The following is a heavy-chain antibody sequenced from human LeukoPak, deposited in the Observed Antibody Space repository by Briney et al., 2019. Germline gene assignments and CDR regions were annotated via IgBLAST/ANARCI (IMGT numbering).Heavy chain of an antibody. V-gene: IGHV3-21*01. CDR1: GFTFSTYH. CDR3: ARHEYSAGMNYGMDV. Sequence: GGSLRLSCAASGFTFSTYHMNWVRQAPGKGLEWVSVISGGSSSIYYTDSVKGRFTTSRDNAKNSLYLQMNSLRAEDTAVYYCARHEYSAGMNYGMDVWGQGATVTVSS. CDR2: ISGGSSSI. D-gene: IGHD4-4*01. J-gene: IGHJ6*02.